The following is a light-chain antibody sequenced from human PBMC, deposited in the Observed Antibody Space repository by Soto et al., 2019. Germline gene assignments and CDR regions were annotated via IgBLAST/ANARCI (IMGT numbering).Light chain of an antibody. CDR1: EIFSSTY. CDR3: QQYVSSPLT. J-gene: IGKJ1*01. CDR2: HAS. V-gene: IGKV3-20*01. Sequence: EIVLTQSPGTLSLSPGERATLSCRASEIFSSTYLAWYQQKPGQAPSLLIYHASTRATGIPDRFSGSGSGTDFTLTISRLEPEDSAVYYCQQYVSSPLTFGQGTKVDIK.